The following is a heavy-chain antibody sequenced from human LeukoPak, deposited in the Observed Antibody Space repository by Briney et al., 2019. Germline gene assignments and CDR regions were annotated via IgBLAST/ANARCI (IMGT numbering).Heavy chain of an antibody. CDR1: GFTVSSNY. J-gene: IGHJ4*02. CDR2: IYSGGST. V-gene: IGHV3-66*02. Sequence: GSLRLSCAASGFTVSSNYMSWVRPARGKGLGWVSVIYSGGSTYYADSVKGRFTISRDNSKNTLYLQMNSLRAEDTAVYYGARESGYDSSGYYGRLVAFDYWGQGTLVTVSS. D-gene: IGHD3-22*01. CDR3: ARESGYDSSGYYGRLVAFDY.